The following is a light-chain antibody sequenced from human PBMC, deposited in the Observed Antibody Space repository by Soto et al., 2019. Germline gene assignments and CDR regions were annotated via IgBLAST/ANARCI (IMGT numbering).Light chain of an antibody. V-gene: IGKV3-15*01. CDR2: GAS. CDR1: QSVGTN. J-gene: IGKJ1*01. CDR3: HQYDKWPPGT. Sequence: EIVMTQSPATLSVSPGERATLSCRASQSVGTNLAWYQQKPGQAPRLLIYGASTRATGIPGRFGGSGSGTEFTLSISSLQSEDFAVYYCHQYDKWPPGTFGQGTKVEIK.